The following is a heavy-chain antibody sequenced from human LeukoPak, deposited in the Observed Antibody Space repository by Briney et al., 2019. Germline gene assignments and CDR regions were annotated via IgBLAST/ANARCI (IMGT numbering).Heavy chain of an antibody. CDR2: IYYSGST. V-gene: IGHV4-39*07. CDR3: ARDKYYYDSSGYYYFDY. D-gene: IGHD3-22*01. Sequence: SETLSLTCTVSGGSISSYYWGWIRQPPGKGLEWIGSIYYSGSTYYNPSLKSRVTISVDTSKNQFSLKLSSVTAADTAVYYCARDKYYYDSSGYYYFDYWGQGTLVTVSS. CDR1: GGSISSYY. J-gene: IGHJ4*02.